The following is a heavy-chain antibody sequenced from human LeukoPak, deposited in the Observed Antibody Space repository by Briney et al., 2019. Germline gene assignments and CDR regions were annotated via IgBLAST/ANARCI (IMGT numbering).Heavy chain of an antibody. CDR3: ARESGGEYEPYFDY. Sequence: SETLSLTCTVSGGSISSSGYYWNWIRQHPGRGLEWIGFIYYRGSTYYNPSLKSRVTISVDRSKNQFSLKLSSVTAADTAVYYCARESGGEYEPYFDYWGQGTLVTVSS. V-gene: IGHV4-31*03. J-gene: IGHJ4*02. D-gene: IGHD2/OR15-2a*01. CDR2: IYYRGST. CDR1: GGSISSSGYY.